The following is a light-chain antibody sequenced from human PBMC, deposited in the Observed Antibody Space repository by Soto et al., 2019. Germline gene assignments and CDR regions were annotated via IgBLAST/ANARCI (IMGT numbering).Light chain of an antibody. CDR3: QQYGSSPLT. CDR1: QSVSSSD. V-gene: IGKV3-20*01. CDR2: GAS. Sequence: VMTQSPATLSMSPGERATLSCSASQSVSSSDLAWDQQKPGQAPRLLIYGASSRATGIPDRFSGSGSGTDFTLTISSLQPEDFAVYYCQQYGSSPLTFGGGTKVDIK. J-gene: IGKJ4*01.